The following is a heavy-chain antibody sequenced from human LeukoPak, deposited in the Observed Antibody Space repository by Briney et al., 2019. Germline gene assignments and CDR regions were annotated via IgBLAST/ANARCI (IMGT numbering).Heavy chain of an antibody. CDR3: AKTMVRGVTRYYFDY. CDR1: GFTFSSYA. CDR2: ISGSGGST. D-gene: IGHD3-10*01. Sequence: GSLRLSCAASGFTFSSYAMSWVRQAPGKGLEWVSAISGSGGSTYYADSVKGRFTISRDNSKNTLYLQMNSLRVEDTAVYYCAKTMVRGVTRYYFDYWGQGTLVTVSS. V-gene: IGHV3-23*01. J-gene: IGHJ4*02.